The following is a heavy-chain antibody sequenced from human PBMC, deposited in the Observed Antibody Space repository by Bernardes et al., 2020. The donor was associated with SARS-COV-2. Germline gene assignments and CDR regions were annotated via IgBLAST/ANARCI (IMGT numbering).Heavy chain of an antibody. CDR2: IDWDDDK. Sequence: SCPTLVKPTQTLTLTCTFSGFSLTTSEMRVSWIRQPPGKALEWLARIDWDDDKFYTTSLKSRLTISKDTSKNQVVLTMTNMDPVDTATYYCARISRDCTSASCYFDYWGQGTLVTVSS. CDR1: GFSLTTSEMR. V-gene: IGHV2-70*04. CDR3: ARISRDCTSASCYFDY. J-gene: IGHJ4*02. D-gene: IGHD2-2*01.